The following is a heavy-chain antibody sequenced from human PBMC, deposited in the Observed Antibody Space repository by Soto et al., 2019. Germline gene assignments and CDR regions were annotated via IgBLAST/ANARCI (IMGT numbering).Heavy chain of an antibody. D-gene: IGHD6-19*01. V-gene: IGHV1-69*02. Sequence: QVQLVQSGAEVKKPGSSVKVSCKASGGTFSSYTISWVRQAPGQGLEWMGRIIPILGIANYAQKFQGRVTITADKSTSTAYMELSSLRSEDTAVYYCARALAVAGSHYYYYGMDVWGQGTTVTVSS. J-gene: IGHJ6*02. CDR1: GGTFSSYT. CDR3: ARALAVAGSHYYYYGMDV. CDR2: IIPILGIA.